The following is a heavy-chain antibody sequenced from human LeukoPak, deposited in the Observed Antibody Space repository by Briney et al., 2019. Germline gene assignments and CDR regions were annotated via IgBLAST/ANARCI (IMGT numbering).Heavy chain of an antibody. CDR3: AKETTVAGFYPYFDY. Sequence: GGSLRLSCAASGFTFSSNAMSWVRQAPGRGLEWVSYISGSGGSTYYADSVKGRSTISRDNSKNTLYLQMSSLRAEDTAVYYCAKETTVAGFYPYFDYWGQGTPVTVSS. V-gene: IGHV3-23*01. CDR1: GFTFSSNA. D-gene: IGHD6-19*01. CDR2: ISGSGGST. J-gene: IGHJ4*02.